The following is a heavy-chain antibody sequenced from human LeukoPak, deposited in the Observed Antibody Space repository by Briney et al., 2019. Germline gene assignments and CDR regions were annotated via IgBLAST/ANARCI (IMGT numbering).Heavy chain of an antibody. V-gene: IGHV1-2*02. CDR2: SNPNSVGT. CDR3: ARSMIKFGGVIVPNEY. CDR1: GYTFTGYY. J-gene: IGHJ4*02. Sequence: GASLKVSCKASGYTFTGYYMHWVRQAPGQGVEWRGWSNPNSVGTNYAQKFQGKVTMNRDKSISTAYMELSRLRSDDKAVYYCARSMIKFGGVIVPNEYWGQGTLVTVSS. D-gene: IGHD3-16*02.